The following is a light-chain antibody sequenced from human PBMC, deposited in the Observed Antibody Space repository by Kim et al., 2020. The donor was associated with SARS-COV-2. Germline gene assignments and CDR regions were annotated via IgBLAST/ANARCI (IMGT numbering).Light chain of an antibody. Sequence: SASAGDRVTITCRARQDINSYLAWYQQRPGKAPKLLIYAASTLRSGVPSRFSGSGSGTDFTLTICSLQPEDFATYYCQELHNSPLTFGGGTKLEI. CDR2: AAS. J-gene: IGKJ4*01. V-gene: IGKV1-9*01. CDR1: QDINSY. CDR3: QELHNSPLT.